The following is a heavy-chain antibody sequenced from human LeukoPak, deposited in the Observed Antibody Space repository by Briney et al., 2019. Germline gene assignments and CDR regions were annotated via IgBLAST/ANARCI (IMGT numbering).Heavy chain of an antibody. V-gene: IGHV4-59*08. CDR1: GGSTSSYY. Sequence: SETLSLTCTVSGGSTSSYYWSWIRQPPGKGLEWIGYIYYSGSTNYNPSLKSRVTISVDTSKNQFSLKLSSVTAADTAVYYCARQKQWLAYFDYWGQGTLVTVSS. D-gene: IGHD6-19*01. J-gene: IGHJ4*02. CDR2: IYYSGST. CDR3: ARQKQWLAYFDY.